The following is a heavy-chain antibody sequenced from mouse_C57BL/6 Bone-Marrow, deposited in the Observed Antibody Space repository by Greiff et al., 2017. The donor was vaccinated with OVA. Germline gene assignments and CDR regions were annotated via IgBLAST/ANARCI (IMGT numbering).Heavy chain of an antibody. CDR2: IHPNSGGT. V-gene: IGHV1-64*01. D-gene: IGHD1-1*01. J-gene: IGHJ2*01. CDR1: GYTFTGYW. CDR3: AREDRYYYGNTLDY. Sequence: QVQLQQSGAELVKPGASVKLSCKASGYTFTGYWMHWVKQRPGQGLEWIGMIHPNSGGTNYTEKFKSKATLTVDKSSSTAYMQLCSLTSEDSAGYYCAREDRYYYGNTLDYWGQGTTLTVSS.